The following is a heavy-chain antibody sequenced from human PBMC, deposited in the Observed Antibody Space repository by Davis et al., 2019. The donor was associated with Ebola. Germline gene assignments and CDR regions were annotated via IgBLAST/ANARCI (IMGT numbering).Heavy chain of an antibody. J-gene: IGHJ5*02. V-gene: IGHV3-21*01. D-gene: IGHD2-15*01. CDR3: ARESVSGTGQGICSGGSCYLGPFDP. CDR1: GFTFSSYS. CDR2: ISSSSSYI. Sequence: GESLKIPCAASGFTFSSYSMNWVRQAPGTGLEWVSSISSSSSYIYYADSVKGRFTISRDNAKNSLYLQMNSLRAEDTAVYYCARESVSGTGQGICSGGSCYLGPFDPWGQGTLVTVSS.